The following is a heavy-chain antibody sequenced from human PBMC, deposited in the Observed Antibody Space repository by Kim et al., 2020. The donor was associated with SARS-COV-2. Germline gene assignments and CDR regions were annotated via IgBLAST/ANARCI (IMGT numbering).Heavy chain of an antibody. Sequence: SETLSLTCTVSGGSISSNDYYWDWIRQPPGKGLEWIGSISYSGRTYYNPSLKCRVTISVDTSKNQISLKLSSVTAADTGVYYCARGIFGVVIIPYYYYYMDVGGKGTTVTVSS. CDR2: ISYSGRT. CDR3: ARGIFGVVIIPYYYYYMDV. V-gene: IGHV4-39*01. J-gene: IGHJ6*03. D-gene: IGHD3-3*01. CDR1: GGSISSNDYY.